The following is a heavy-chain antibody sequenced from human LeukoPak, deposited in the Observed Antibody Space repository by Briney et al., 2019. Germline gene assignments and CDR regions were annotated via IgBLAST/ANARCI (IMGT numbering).Heavy chain of an antibody. CDR2: IYSSGST. V-gene: IGHV4-4*07. CDR3: ERDPSSFGGRFDP. J-gene: IGHJ5*02. Sequence: SETLSLTCTVSGGSISSYYWNWIRQPAGKGLEWIGRIYSSGSTNYNPSLKSRVTMSVDTSKNQFSRKLSCVPPADTAVYYCERDPSSFGGRFDPWGQGTLVAVSS. D-gene: IGHD3-10*01. CDR1: GGSISSYY.